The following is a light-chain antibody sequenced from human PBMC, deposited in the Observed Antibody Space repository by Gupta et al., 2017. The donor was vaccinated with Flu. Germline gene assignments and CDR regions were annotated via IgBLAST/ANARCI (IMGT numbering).Light chain of an antibody. CDR3: QQYHKGPPIT. CDR1: QSAGSD. J-gene: IGKJ1*01. V-gene: IGKV3-15*01. Sequence: ATLSGSPGERATLSCRASQSAGSDLAWYQQRPGQSPRLLIYAASSRATGVPARFSGGGSGTESTLTISSLQSEDLATYYCQQYHKGPPITIGQGTKVEFK. CDR2: AAS.